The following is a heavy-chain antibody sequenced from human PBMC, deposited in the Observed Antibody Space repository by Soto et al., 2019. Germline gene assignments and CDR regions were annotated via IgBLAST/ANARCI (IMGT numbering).Heavy chain of an antibody. Sequence: QVQLVQSGAEVKKPGSSVNVSCKASGGTFSSYAISWVRQAPGQGLEWMGGIIPIFGTPNYAQKFQGRVTIPADESTSTADMELSSLRSEATAVYYRARLGDGYLYYFDYWGPGTMVTVSS. CDR3: ARLGDGYLYYFDY. J-gene: IGHJ4*02. D-gene: IGHD5-12*01. V-gene: IGHV1-69*12. CDR1: GGTFSSYA. CDR2: IIPIFGTP.